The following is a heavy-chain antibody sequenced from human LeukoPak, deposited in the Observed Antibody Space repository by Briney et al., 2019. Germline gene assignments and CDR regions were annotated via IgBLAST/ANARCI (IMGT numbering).Heavy chain of an antibody. CDR3: ARQTGSGLFILP. CDR1: GVSISSSYSY. V-gene: IGHV4-39*01. Sequence: SETLSLTCTVSGVSISSSYSYWGWLRQPPGMGLEGIGSTYYTGNTYYNASLKSQVSISIDTSKNQFSLKLTSVTAADTAVYYCARQTGSGLFILPGGQGTLVTVSS. J-gene: IGHJ4*02. D-gene: IGHD3/OR15-3a*01. CDR2: TYYTGNT.